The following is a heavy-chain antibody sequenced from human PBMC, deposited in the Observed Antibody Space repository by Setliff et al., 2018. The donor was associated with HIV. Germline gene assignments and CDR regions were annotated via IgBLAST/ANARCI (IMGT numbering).Heavy chain of an antibody. CDR2: IDREGSET. CDR3: ARKFRPGHGVDV. CDR1: RFTFNDYW. Sequence: PGGSLRLSCVASRFTFNDYWMSWVRQAPGKGLEWVANIDREGSETNYVDSVKGRFTISRDNARSSMYLQMNSLSAEDTAIYYCARKFRPGHGVDVWGQGTTVTVSS. V-gene: IGHV3-7*01. J-gene: IGHJ6*02. D-gene: IGHD3-10*01.